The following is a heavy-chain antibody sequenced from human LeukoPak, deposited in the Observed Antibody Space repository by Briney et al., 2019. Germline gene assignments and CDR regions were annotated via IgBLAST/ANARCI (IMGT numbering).Heavy chain of an antibody. J-gene: IGHJ4*02. CDR3: AEGRSSTSCPDY. CDR1: GFTFDDYA. V-gene: IGHV3-9*01. Sequence: PGGSLRLSCAASGFTFDDYAMHWVRQAPGKGLEWVSGISWNSGSIGYADSVKGRFTISRDNAKNSLYLQMNSLRAEDTALYYCAEGRSSTSCPDYWGQGTLVTVSS. CDR2: ISWNSGSI. D-gene: IGHD2-2*01.